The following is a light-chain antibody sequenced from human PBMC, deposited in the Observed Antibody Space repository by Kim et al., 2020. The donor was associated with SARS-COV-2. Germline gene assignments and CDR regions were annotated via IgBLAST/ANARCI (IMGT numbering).Light chain of an antibody. CDR2: RDN. CDR1: KLGDKY. CDR3: QAWDSSIYV. V-gene: IGLV3-1*01. J-gene: IGLJ1*01. Sequence: SVYPGQTASITCSGDKLGDKYASWYQQKPGQSPVVVIFRDNRRPSGIPERFSGSNSGNTATLTISGTQAMDEADYYCQAWDSSIYVFGTGTKVTVL.